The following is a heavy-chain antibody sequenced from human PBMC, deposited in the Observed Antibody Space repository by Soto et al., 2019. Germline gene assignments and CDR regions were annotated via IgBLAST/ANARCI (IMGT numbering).Heavy chain of an antibody. J-gene: IGHJ6*02. CDR3: ARGKTGSYYYYYGMDV. D-gene: IGHD3-10*01. V-gene: IGHV4-34*01. CDR2: INHSGST. Sequence: SETLSLTCAVYGGSFSGYYWSWIRQPPGKGLEWIGEINHSGSTNYNPSLKSRVTISVDTPKNQFSLKLSSVTAADTAVYYCARGKTGSYYYYYGMDVWGQGTTVTVSS. CDR1: GGSFSGYY.